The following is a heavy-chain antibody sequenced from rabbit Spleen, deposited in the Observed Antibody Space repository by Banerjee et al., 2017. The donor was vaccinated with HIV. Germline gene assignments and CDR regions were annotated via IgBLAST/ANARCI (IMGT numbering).Heavy chain of an antibody. J-gene: IGHJ4*01. CDR3: ARDPYSYDDYGDATIYYFDL. Sequence: QEQLEESGGGLVKPEGSLTLTCKASGFDFSNNYVMRWVRQAPGKGLEWIGYIDPLFGTTHYASWVNGRFTISNDNAQNTLYLQMNSLTAADTATYFCARDPYSYDDYGDATIYYFDLWGQGTLVTVS. CDR1: GFDFSNNYV. V-gene: IGHV1S47*01. D-gene: IGHD2-1*01. CDR2: IDPLFGTT.